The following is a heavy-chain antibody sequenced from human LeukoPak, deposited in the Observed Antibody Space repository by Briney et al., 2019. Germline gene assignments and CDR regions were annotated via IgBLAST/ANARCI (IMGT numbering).Heavy chain of an antibody. J-gene: IGHJ4*02. Sequence: VSGPTPAKPPQTLTLTCTFSGFSLSTRGVGVGWIRQLPGKALGWLSLIYWDDDTRYSPSLKSRLTVTKHTSKNPVVLTITNMDPVDTATYYRAYRPSGWDYFVHWGQGNLVTVSS. CDR3: AYRPSGWDYFVH. D-gene: IGHD6-19*01. V-gene: IGHV2-5*02. CDR1: GFSLSTRGVG. CDR2: IYWDDDT.